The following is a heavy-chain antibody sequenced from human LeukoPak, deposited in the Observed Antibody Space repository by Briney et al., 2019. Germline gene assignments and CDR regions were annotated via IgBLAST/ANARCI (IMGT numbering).Heavy chain of an antibody. V-gene: IGHV1-8*03. CDR1: GYTFTSYD. CDR3: ARGPNYYGSGSYFY. D-gene: IGHD3-10*01. Sequence: ASVKVSCKASGYTFTSYDINWVRQATGQGLEWMGWMNPNSGNTGYAQKFQGRVTVTRNTSISTAYMELSSLRSEDTAVYYCARGPNYYGSGSYFYWGQGTLVTVSS. J-gene: IGHJ4*02. CDR2: MNPNSGNT.